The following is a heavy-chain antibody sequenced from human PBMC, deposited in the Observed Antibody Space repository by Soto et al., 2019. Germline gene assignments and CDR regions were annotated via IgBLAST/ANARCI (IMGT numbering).Heavy chain of an antibody. CDR1: GYSFTSYW. J-gene: IGHJ1*01. CDR2: IYPGDSDT. D-gene: IGHD6-25*01. Sequence: PGESLKISCKGSGYSFTSYWIGWVRQMPGKGLEWMGIIYPGDSDTRYSPSFQGQVTISADKSISTAYLQWSSLKASHTAMYYLAISIFRAAVVPPPRHGARGTRVTV. V-gene: IGHV5-51*01. CDR3: AISIFRAAVVPPPRH.